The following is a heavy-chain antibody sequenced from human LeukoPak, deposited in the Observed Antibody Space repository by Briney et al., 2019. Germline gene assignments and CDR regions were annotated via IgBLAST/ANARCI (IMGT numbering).Heavy chain of an antibody. CDR3: ARQEWELHPFDY. CDR2: IYYSGST. Sequence: SETLSLTCTVSGGSISISSHYWVWIRQPPGKGLEWIGSIYYSGSTYYNPSLKSRVTISVDMSKNQFSLKLSSVTAADTAVYYCARQEWELHPFDYWGQGTLVTVSS. J-gene: IGHJ4*02. D-gene: IGHD1-26*01. CDR1: GGSISISSHY. V-gene: IGHV4-39*01.